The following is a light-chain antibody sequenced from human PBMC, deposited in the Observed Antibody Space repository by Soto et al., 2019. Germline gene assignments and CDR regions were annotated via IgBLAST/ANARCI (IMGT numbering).Light chain of an antibody. CDR2: SRS. J-gene: IGKJ1*01. CDR3: QQYNNWPPT. V-gene: IGKV3-15*01. Sequence: EIVMMQSPATLSVSPGERATLSCRASQSVSSNLAWYQQKPGQAPRLLINSRSTRATGIPARFSGSGSGTEFTLTISSLQSEDFAVYYCQQYNNWPPTFGHGTKVEIK. CDR1: QSVSSN.